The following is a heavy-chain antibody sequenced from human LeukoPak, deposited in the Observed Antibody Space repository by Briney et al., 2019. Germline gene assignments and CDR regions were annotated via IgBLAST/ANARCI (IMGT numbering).Heavy chain of an antibody. Sequence: PGGSLRLSCAASGFTFSSYWMHWVRQAPGKGLVWVSRINSDGSSTSYADSVKGRFTISRDNAKNTLYLQMNSLRAEDTAVYYCARVDLEEWELHQDDYWGQGTLVTVSS. CDR1: GFTFSSYW. J-gene: IGHJ4*02. CDR2: INSDGSST. D-gene: IGHD1-26*01. CDR3: ARVDLEEWELHQDDY. V-gene: IGHV3-74*01.